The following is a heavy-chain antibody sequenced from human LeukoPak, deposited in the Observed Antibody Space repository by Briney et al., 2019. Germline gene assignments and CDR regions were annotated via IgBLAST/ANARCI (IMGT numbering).Heavy chain of an antibody. CDR1: GFTFSSYS. CDR2: ISSSSSYI. D-gene: IGHD3-22*01. CDR3: ARGLTLGDSSGYYYPDY. V-gene: IGHV3-21*01. J-gene: IGHJ4*02. Sequence: GGSLRLSCAASGFTFSSYSMNWVRQAPGKGLEWVSSISSSSSYIYYADSVKGRFTISRDNAKNSLYLQMNSLRAEDTAVYYCARGLTLGDSSGYYYPDYWGQGTLVTVSS.